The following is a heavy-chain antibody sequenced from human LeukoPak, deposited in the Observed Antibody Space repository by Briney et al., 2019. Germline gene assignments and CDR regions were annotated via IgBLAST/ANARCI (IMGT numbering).Heavy chain of an antibody. D-gene: IGHD2-2*01. CDR3: AKRYCSSTSCYVDY. Sequence: GGSLRLSCADSGFTFSSYAMSWVRQAPGKGLEWVSAISGSGGSTYYADSVKGRFTISRDNSKNTLYLQMNSLRAEDTAVYYCAKRYCSSTSCYVDYWGQGTLVTVSS. CDR2: ISGSGGST. J-gene: IGHJ4*02. CDR1: GFTFSSYA. V-gene: IGHV3-23*01.